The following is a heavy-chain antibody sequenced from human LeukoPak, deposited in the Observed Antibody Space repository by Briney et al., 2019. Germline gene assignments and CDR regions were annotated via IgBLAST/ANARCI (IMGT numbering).Heavy chain of an antibody. D-gene: IGHD3-10*01. CDR3: ARDLSLWFGEFGAFDI. V-gene: IGHV4-59*01. Sequence: SVTLSLTCTVSGGSISGSYWNWIRQPPGKGLEWIGYIYYSGSTNYNPSLKSRVTISVDTSKKQFSLKLSSVTAADTAVYYCARDLSLWFGEFGAFDIWGQGTMVTVSS. CDR2: IYYSGST. J-gene: IGHJ3*02. CDR1: GGSISGSY.